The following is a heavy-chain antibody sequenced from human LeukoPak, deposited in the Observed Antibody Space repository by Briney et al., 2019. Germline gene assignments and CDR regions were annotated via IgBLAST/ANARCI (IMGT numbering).Heavy chain of an antibody. J-gene: IGHJ3*02. Sequence: PGGSLRLSCAASGFAFSNYAMTWVRQAPGKGLEWVSAISGSGHNTYYGDAVKGRFTISRDNSKNTLSLQMNSLRVEDTAVYYCAKDLKELQVVPDAFDIWGQGTMVTVSS. CDR3: AKDLKELQVVPDAFDI. D-gene: IGHD2-2*01. V-gene: IGHV3-23*01. CDR2: ISGSGHNT. CDR1: GFAFSNYA.